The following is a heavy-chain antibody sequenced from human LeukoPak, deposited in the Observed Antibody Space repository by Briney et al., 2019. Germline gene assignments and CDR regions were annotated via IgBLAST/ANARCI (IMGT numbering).Heavy chain of an antibody. CDR1: GYDFTGYY. V-gene: IGHV1-2*02. CDR2: VNPRNGGT. J-gene: IGHJ4*02. D-gene: IGHD1-26*01. CDR3: ARDLEIVGATREDY. Sequence: GASVTVSCKASGYDFTGYYVHWVRQAPGHGFEWMGWVNPRNGGTHYAQNFQGRVTITGDTSISTAYMELSRLRSDDTAVYYCARDLEIVGATREDYWGQGTLVTVSS.